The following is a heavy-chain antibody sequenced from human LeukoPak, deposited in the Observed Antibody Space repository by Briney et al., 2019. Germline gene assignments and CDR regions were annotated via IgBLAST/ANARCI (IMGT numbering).Heavy chain of an antibody. Sequence: GGSLRLSCAASGFTFSIYAMRWVRQAPGKGLEWGSAISGGGGSTYYADSVKGRFSISRDNSKNTLYLQMNILRADDTAVYYCAKFIFPTNDSNGSLDYWGQGTLVTVSS. V-gene: IGHV3-23*01. CDR1: GFTFSIYA. J-gene: IGHJ4*02. D-gene: IGHD3-22*01. CDR2: ISGGGGST. CDR3: AKFIFPTNDSNGSLDY.